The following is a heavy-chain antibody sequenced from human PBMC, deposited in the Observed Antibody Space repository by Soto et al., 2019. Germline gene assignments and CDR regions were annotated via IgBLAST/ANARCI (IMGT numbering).Heavy chain of an antibody. Sequence: ASVKVSCKASGYTFSDNGISWVRQAPGQGLEWMGWISTYTGRTNYAQKFQGRVTLTTDTSTSTAYMNLRSLRPDDTAVYFCATEGTLAPNGNPLMDVCGQGTTVTVYS. CDR3: ATEGTLAPNGNPLMDV. J-gene: IGHJ6*02. CDR1: GYTFSDNG. D-gene: IGHD3-16*01. CDR2: ISTYTGRT. V-gene: IGHV1-18*04.